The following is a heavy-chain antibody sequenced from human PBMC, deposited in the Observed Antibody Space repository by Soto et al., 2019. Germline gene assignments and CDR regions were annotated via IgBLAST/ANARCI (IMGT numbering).Heavy chain of an antibody. CDR1: GITFSTCA. V-gene: IGHV3-30-3*01. CDR3: ARAGECSSTSCYRQFDY. J-gene: IGHJ4*02. D-gene: IGHD2-2*02. CDR2: LSNDGSNY. Sequence: QVQLVESGGGVVQPGRSLRLSCEASGITFSTCAMHWLRLPPGKGLEWLAVLSNDGSNYYYSDSVKGRFTISRDNSKSTLYLQMNSLTIEDTAVYYCARAGECSSTSCYRQFDYWGQGTLVTVSS.